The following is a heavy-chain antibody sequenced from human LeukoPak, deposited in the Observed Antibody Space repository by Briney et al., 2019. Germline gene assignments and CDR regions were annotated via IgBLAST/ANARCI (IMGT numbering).Heavy chain of an antibody. CDR2: ISAYNGNT. V-gene: IGHV1-18*01. CDR1: GYTFTSYG. D-gene: IGHD5-12*01. CDR3: ARDQDIVATNFAAFDI. Sequence: GASVKVSCKASGYTFTSYGISWVRQAPGQGLEWMGWISAYNGNTNYAQKLQGRVTMTTDTSTSTAYMELRSLRSDDTAVYYCARDQDIVATNFAAFDIWGQGTMVTVSS. J-gene: IGHJ3*02.